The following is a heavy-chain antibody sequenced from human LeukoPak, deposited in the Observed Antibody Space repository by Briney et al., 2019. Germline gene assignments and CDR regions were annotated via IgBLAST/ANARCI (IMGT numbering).Heavy chain of an antibody. D-gene: IGHD2-21*01. J-gene: IGHJ3*02. CDR2: IYTSGTT. V-gene: IGHV4-4*09. CDR1: GGSFTSYY. CDR3: ARHISLSAFDI. Sequence: SETLSLTCAVSGGSFTSYYWSWIRHPPGKGLEWIGYIYTSGTTNYNPSLKSRVTISVDTSKNQFSLRLSSVAAADTAVYYCARHISLSAFDIWGQGTMVTVSS.